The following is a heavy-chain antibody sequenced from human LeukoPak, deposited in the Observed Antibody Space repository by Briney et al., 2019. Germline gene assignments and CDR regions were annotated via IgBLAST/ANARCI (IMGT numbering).Heavy chain of an antibody. CDR3: ARDRGAVAATWFDY. J-gene: IGHJ4*02. CDR1: GFTFSGYY. CDR2: IGSSSTYT. D-gene: IGHD6-19*01. Sequence: PGGSLRLSCAASGFTFSGYYMSWVHQAPGKGLEWVSCIGSSSTYTNYADSVKGRFTISRDNAKNSLYLQMDGLRAEDTAVYYCARDRGAVAATWFDYWGQGTLVTVSS. V-gene: IGHV3-11*05.